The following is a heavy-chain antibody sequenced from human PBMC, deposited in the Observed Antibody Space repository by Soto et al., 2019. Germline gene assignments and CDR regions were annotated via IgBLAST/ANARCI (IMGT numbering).Heavy chain of an antibody. Sequence: GGSLRLSCAGSGFTFSSYAMNWVRQAPGKGLEWVSGISGSGDSTHYADSVKGRFTISRDSSKNTLYLEMNSLRVEDTAVYYCAKEVSSSTSRWFDYWGQGTLVTVSS. CDR3: AKEVSSSTSRWFDY. CDR2: ISGSGDST. D-gene: IGHD6-6*01. V-gene: IGHV3-23*01. J-gene: IGHJ4*02. CDR1: GFTFSSYA.